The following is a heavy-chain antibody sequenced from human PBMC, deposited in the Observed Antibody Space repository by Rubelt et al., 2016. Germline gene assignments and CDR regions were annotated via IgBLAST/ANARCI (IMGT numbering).Heavy chain of an antibody. D-gene: IGHD1-26*01. CDR1: RNYG. CDR2: IYYDGSNK. Sequence: RNYGMHWVRQAPGKGLEWVALIYYDGSNKYCAESVKDRFTISRDNSKNTLYLQMNSLRAEDRAVYYCAGVRSGSYGYWYIELWGRGTLVTVSS. J-gene: IGHJ2*01. V-gene: IGHV3-33*01. CDR3: AGVRSGSYGYWYIEL.